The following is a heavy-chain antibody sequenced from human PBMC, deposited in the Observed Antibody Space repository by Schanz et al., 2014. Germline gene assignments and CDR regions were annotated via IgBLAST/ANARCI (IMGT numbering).Heavy chain of an antibody. V-gene: IGHV3-33*06. Sequence: QVQLVESGGGVVQPGRSLRLSCAASGFTFSRCGMHWVRQVPGKGLEWVAVVCYDGSKKYYADSVKGRFTTSRDNSKNTMYLQMNSLRAEDTAVYYCVKDLQRELLRDDHYYGMDVWGQGTTVTVSS. CDR2: VCYDGSKK. D-gene: IGHD1-26*01. J-gene: IGHJ6*02. CDR1: GFTFSRCG. CDR3: VKDLQRELLRDDHYYGMDV.